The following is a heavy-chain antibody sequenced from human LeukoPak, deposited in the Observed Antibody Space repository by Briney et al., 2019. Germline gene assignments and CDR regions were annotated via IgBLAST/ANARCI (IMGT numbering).Heavy chain of an antibody. J-gene: IGHJ4*02. CDR3: ARGDSAAPEGFDY. D-gene: IGHD1-14*01. V-gene: IGHV4-4*07. CDR1: GGSIGSYY. Sequence: SETLSLTCTVSGGSIGSYYWSWIRQPAGKGLEWIGRIYTSGSTNYNPSLKSRVTMSVDTSKNQFSLKLSSVTAADTAVYYCARGDSAAPEGFDYWGQGTLVTVSS. CDR2: IYTSGST.